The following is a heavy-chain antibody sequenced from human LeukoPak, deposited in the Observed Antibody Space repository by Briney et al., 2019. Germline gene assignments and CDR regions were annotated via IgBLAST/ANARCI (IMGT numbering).Heavy chain of an antibody. CDR1: GFTFSSYS. D-gene: IGHD3-16*01. CDR3: AKDRPAESVSSFGDY. V-gene: IGHV3-23*01. Sequence: GGSLRLSCAASGFTFSSYSMNWVRQAPGKGLEWVSVISYGGGSAYYADSVRGRFTISRDNSKNTLYLQMNSLRVEDTAVYYCAKDRPAESVSSFGDYWGQGTVVTVSS. CDR2: ISYGGGSA. J-gene: IGHJ4*02.